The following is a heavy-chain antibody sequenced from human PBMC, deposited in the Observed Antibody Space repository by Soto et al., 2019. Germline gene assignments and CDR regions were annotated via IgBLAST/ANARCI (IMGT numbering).Heavy chain of an antibody. D-gene: IGHD4-17*01. CDR2: IWYDGSNK. CDR1: GFTFSSYG. CDR3: ARSWGTYGDYKYYYGMDV. J-gene: IGHJ6*02. V-gene: IGHV3-33*01. Sequence: GESLKISCAASGFTFSSYGMHWVRQAPGKGLEWVAVIWYDGSNKYYADSVKGRFTISRDNSKNTLYLQMNSLRAEDTAVYYCARSWGTYGDYKYYYGMDVWGQGTTVTVSS.